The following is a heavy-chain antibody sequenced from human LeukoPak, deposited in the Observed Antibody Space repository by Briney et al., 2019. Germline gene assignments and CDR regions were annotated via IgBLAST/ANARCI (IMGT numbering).Heavy chain of an antibody. CDR1: GYTFTGYY. Sequence: ASVNVSCKASGYTFTGYYKQWVRQDPAQGLEWMGCINPNSGGTNYAQMLQGKGTKPRDTSISTAYMELSRLRSDDTAVYYCARGGYCTNGVCYSHYYYGMDDWGQGTTVTVSS. J-gene: IGHJ6*02. D-gene: IGHD2-8*01. CDR3: ARGGYCTNGVCYSHYYYGMDD. CDR2: INPNSGGT. V-gene: IGHV1-2*02.